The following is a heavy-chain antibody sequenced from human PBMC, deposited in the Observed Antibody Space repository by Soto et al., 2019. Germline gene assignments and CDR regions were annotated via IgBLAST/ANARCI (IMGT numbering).Heavy chain of an antibody. Sequence: SGPTLVNPTETLTLTCTVSGFSLSNARMGVSWIRQPPGKALEWLAHIFSNDEKSYSTSLKSRLTISKDTSKSQVVLTMTNMDPVDTATYYCARKRKGVAARRVDYYGMDVWGQGTTVTVSS. CDR1: GFSLSNARMG. J-gene: IGHJ6*02. D-gene: IGHD6-6*01. CDR2: IFSNDEK. V-gene: IGHV2-26*01. CDR3: ARKRKGVAARRVDYYGMDV.